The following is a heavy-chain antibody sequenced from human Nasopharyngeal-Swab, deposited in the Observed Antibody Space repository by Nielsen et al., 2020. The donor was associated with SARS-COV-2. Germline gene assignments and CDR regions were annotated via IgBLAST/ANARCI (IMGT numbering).Heavy chain of an antibody. J-gene: IGHJ5*02. CDR1: GFTFSDYF. Sequence: GESLKISCTASGFTFSDYFMSWIRQAPGKGLEWVTYISRSGSSIYYADSVKGRFTISRDNAKNSLYLQMNSLRAEDTAVYYCARDGQSRTNWFDPWGQGTVVIVSS. CDR2: ISRSGSSI. CDR3: ARDGQSRTNWFDP. D-gene: IGHD2-8*01. V-gene: IGHV3-11*04.